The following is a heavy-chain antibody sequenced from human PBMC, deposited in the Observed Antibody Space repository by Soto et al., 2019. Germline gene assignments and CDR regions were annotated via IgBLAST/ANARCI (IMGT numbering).Heavy chain of an antibody. J-gene: IGHJ4*02. D-gene: IGHD3-16*01. CDR1: GFTFTSYT. V-gene: IGHV3-48*01. Sequence: EVQLLESGGGLIQPGGSLRLSCAASGFTFTSYTINWVRQAPGKGLEWVSFITSSSSTIYYADSVKGRFTISRDNAKNTVYLQMNSLRAEDTAVYYCARGARGGLLGDYWGQGTLVTVSS. CDR3: ARGARGGLLGDY. CDR2: ITSSSSTI.